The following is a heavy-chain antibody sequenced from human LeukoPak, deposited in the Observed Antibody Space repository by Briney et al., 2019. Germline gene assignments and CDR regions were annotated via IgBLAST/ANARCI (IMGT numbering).Heavy chain of an antibody. Sequence: GSLRPSCAAPGFTVSSNYLSWVRQAPGKGLEWVSVMYSGDSKYYADSVKGRFTIFRDNSKNTLYLQMNSLRAEDTAVYYCARGGELPSHDAFDIWGQGTMVTVSS. J-gene: IGHJ3*02. CDR3: ARGGELPSHDAFDI. CDR2: MYSGDSK. CDR1: GFTVSSNY. V-gene: IGHV3-53*01. D-gene: IGHD3-16*01.